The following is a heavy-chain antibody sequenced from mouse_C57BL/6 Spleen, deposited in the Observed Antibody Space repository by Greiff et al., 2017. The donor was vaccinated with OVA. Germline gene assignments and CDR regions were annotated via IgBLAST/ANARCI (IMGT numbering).Heavy chain of an antibody. CDR2: INPNNGGT. CDR1: GYTFTDYN. Sequence: VQLQQSGPELVKPGASVKIPCKASGYTFTDYNMDWVKQSHGKSLEWIGDINPNNGGTIYNQKFKGKATLTVDKSSSTAYMKLRSLPSEDTAVYYCASWIYSYGSYAMAYWGQGTSVTVSS. J-gene: IGHJ4*01. CDR3: ASWIYSYGSYAMAY. V-gene: IGHV1-18*01. D-gene: IGHD1-1*01.